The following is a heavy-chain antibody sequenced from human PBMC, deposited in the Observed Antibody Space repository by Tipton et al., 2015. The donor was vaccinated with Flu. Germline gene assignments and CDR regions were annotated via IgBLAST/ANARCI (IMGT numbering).Heavy chain of an antibody. CDR1: GFTFISYD. Sequence: SLRLSCAASGFTFISYDMHWVRQTPGKGLEWMAVISHDGRSDYYADSVKGRFTISRDNSKNTLYLQMNSLRAEDTAVYYCARESGGAYGSGSFPHFDAWGQGALVTVSS. CDR3: ARESGGAYGSGSFPHFDA. V-gene: IGHV3-30*03. CDR2: ISHDGRSD. D-gene: IGHD3-10*01. J-gene: IGHJ4*02.